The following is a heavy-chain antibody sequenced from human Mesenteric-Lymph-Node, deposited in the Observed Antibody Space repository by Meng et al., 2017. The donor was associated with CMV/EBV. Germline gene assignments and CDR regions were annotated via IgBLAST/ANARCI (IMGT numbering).Heavy chain of an antibody. V-gene: IGHV3-23*03. Sequence: GGSLRLSCAASGFTFNTYAMSWVRQAPGKGPEWVSVIYLGGGTTYYADSVKGRFTISRDDSKSTLYLQLNSLRAEDRATYYCARVALCGTTSCYPYYFDNWGQGTLVTVSS. J-gene: IGHJ4*02. CDR2: IYLGGGTT. D-gene: IGHD1-1*01. CDR1: GFTFNTYA. CDR3: ARVALCGTTSCYPYYFDN.